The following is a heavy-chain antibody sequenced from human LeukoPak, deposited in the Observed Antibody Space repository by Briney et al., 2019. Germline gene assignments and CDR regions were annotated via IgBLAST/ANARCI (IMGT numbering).Heavy chain of an antibody. D-gene: IGHD3-3*01. CDR3: ARASYDFWSGCAFDY. Sequence: SETLSLTCTVSGGSISSYYWSWIRQPPGKGLEWIGYIYYSGSTNYNPSLKSRVTISVDKSKNQFSLKLSSVTAADTAVYYCARASYDFWSGCAFDYWGQGTLVTVSS. CDR1: GGSISSYY. J-gene: IGHJ4*02. V-gene: IGHV4-59*12. CDR2: IYYSGST.